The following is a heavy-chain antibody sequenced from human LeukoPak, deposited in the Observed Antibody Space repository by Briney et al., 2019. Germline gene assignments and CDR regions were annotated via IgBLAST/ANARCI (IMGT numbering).Heavy chain of an antibody. D-gene: IGHD6-19*01. Sequence: SETLSLTCAVYGGSFSGYYWSWIRQPPGKGLEWIGEINHSGSTNYNPSLKSRVTISVDTSKNQFSLKLSSVTAADTAVYHCARGGLGWYVPVYWGQGTLVTVSS. CDR3: ARGGLGWYVPVY. V-gene: IGHV4-34*01. CDR2: INHSGST. J-gene: IGHJ4*02. CDR1: GGSFSGYY.